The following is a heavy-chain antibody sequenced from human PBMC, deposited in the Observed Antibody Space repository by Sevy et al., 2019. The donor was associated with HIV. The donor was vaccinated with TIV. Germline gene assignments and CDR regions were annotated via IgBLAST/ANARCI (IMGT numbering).Heavy chain of an antibody. CDR1: GYTFTSYG. J-gene: IGHJ6*02. CDR2: ISAYNGNT. CDR3: AREGYRAGGEVDYYYGMDV. V-gene: IGHV1-18*01. Sequence: ASVQVSCKASGYTFTSYGISWVRQAPGQGLEWMGWISAYNGNTNYAQKLQGRVTMTTDTSTSTAYMELRGLRSDDTAVYYCAREGYRAGGEVDYYYGMDVWGQGTTVTVSS. D-gene: IGHD2-8*02.